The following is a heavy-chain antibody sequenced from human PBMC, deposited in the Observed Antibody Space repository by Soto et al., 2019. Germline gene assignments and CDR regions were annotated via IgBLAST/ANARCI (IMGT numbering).Heavy chain of an antibody. V-gene: IGHV1-69*02. CDR2: IIPILGIA. J-gene: IGHJ3*01. Sequence: QVQLVQSVAEVKKPGSSVKVSCKASGGTFSSYTISWVRQAPGQGLEWMGRIIPILGIANYAQKFQGRVTITADKSTSTAYMELSSLRSEDTAVYYCARVHADDARPFDLWGQGTMVTVSS. CDR1: GGTFSSYT. CDR3: ARVHADDARPFDL.